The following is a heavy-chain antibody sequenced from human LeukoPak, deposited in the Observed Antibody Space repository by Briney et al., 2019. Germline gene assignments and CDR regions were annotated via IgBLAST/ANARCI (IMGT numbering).Heavy chain of an antibody. CDR2: IYSSVT. CDR1: GFTISSNS. CDR3: ALQGGDARLTKLRGVIIHNFHY. V-gene: IGHV3-53*01. Sequence: GGSLRLSCTVSGFTISSNSMSWVRQAPGKGLEWVSFIYSSVTHYSDSVKGRFTISRDNSKNTLFLQMNSLRAEDTAVYYCALQGGDARLTKLRGVIIHNFHYWGQGTLVTVSS. J-gene: IGHJ4*02. D-gene: IGHD3-10*01.